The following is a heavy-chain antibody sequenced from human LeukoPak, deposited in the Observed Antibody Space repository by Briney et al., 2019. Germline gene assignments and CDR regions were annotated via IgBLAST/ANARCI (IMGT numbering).Heavy chain of an antibody. J-gene: IGHJ3*01. CDR1: GFRFNYYW. V-gene: IGHV5-51*01. D-gene: IGHD4-17*01. CDR2: IYPADSDT. Sequence: GESLKISCKSSGFRFNYYWIGWVRQMPGKGLEWMGMIYPADSDTRYRPSFQGQVTISAVKSIGTAYLQWISRKSSYTAIYYLAIDYGYSNNAFDVWGQGTMVKVSS. CDR3: AIDYGYSNNAFDV.